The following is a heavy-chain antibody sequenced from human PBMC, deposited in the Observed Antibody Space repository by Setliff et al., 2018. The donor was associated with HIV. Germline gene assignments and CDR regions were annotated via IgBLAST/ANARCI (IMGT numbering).Heavy chain of an antibody. CDR3: ATDIVATLDY. J-gene: IGHJ4*02. Sequence: GESLRPSCAASGFTFSSYWMSWVRQAPGKGLEWVANIKQDGSEKYYVDSVKGRFTISRDNAKNSLYQQMNSLRAEDTAVYYCATDIVATLDYWGQGTLVTVSS. CDR1: GFTFSSYW. D-gene: IGHD5-12*01. CDR2: IKQDGSEK. V-gene: IGHV3-7*01.